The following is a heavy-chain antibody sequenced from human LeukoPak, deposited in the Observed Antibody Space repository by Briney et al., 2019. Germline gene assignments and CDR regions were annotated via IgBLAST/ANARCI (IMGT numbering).Heavy chain of an antibody. Sequence: GGSLRLSCEASGFTFSSYAMNWVRQAPGKGLEWLSHISTSGSSIHYADSVKGRFTISRDNAKNSLYLQMNSLRVEDTAVYYCARDATTELGTVYMDVWGKGTTVTISS. D-gene: IGHD4-17*01. J-gene: IGHJ6*03. CDR2: ISTSGSSI. V-gene: IGHV3-48*03. CDR1: GFTFSSYA. CDR3: ARDATTELGTVYMDV.